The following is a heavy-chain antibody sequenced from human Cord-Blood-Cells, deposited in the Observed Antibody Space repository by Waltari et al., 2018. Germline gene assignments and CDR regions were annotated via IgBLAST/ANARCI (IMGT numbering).Heavy chain of an antibody. J-gene: IGHJ4*02. D-gene: IGHD4-17*01. CDR2: IYFSGST. CDR1: GGPLSSSSYS. CDR3: ASRLIYGDYVGPDY. V-gene: IGHV4-39*01. Sequence: QLQLQESGPGLVKPSETLSLPCTVSGGPLSSSSYSWGWIRPPPGKGLEWSGSIYFSGSTYYNPSLKSRVTISVDTSKNQFSLKLSSVTAADTAVYYCASRLIYGDYVGPDYWGQGTLVTVSS.